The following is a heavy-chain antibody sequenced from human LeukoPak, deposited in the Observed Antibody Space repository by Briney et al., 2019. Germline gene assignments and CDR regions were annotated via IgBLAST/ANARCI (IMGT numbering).Heavy chain of an antibody. CDR3: ARFLRGATNALEI. CDR1: GGSISSYY. J-gene: IGHJ3*02. V-gene: IGHV4-59*01. CDR2: IYYSGST. D-gene: IGHD1-26*01. Sequence: PSETLSLTCTVSGGSISSYYWSWIRQPPGKGLEWIGYIYYSGSTNYNPSLKSRVTMSVDTSKNQFSLKLNSVTAADTAVYYCARFLRGATNALEIWGQGTMVTVSS.